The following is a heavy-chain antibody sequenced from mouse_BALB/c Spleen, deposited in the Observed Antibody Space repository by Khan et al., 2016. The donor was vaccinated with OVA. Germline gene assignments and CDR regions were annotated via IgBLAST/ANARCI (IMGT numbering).Heavy chain of an antibody. Sequence: QVQLKESGPGLVAPSQSLSITCTVSGFSLTTYGVSWVRQPPGKGLEWLGAIWGGGSTNYLSALKSRLSISKDNSKSQVFLKLNSLQTDDTATYYCAKQNHGTLYAVDYWGQGTSVTVSS. V-gene: IGHV2-3*01. CDR3: AKQNHGTLYAVDY. D-gene: IGHD2-1*01. J-gene: IGHJ4*01. CDR1: GFSLTTYG. CDR2: IWGGGST.